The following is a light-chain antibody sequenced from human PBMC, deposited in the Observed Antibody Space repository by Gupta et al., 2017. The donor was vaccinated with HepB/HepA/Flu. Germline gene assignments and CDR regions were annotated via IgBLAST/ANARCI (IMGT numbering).Light chain of an antibody. Sequence: DVQLTQSPAFLSASVGDRVTVTCRASQGIASYLAWYQQKPGKAPKLLIYDASTLQSGVPSRFSGSGSGTEFTLTISSLQPEEFATYFCQQLNYYPRTFGQGTKVEIK. CDR2: DAS. CDR1: QGIASY. CDR3: QQLNYYPRT. J-gene: IGKJ1*01. V-gene: IGKV1-9*01.